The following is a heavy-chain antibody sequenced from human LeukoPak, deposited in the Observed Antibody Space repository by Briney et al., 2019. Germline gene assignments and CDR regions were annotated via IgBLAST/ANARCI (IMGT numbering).Heavy chain of an antibody. J-gene: IGHJ6*02. Sequence: SGTLSLTCAVSGGSIKSNNWWSWVRQPPGKGLEWIGYIYYSGSTNYNPSLKSRVTISVDTSKNQFSLKLSSVTAADTAVYYCARVPAAPRLYMDVWGQGTTVIVSS. CDR3: ARVPAAPRLYMDV. CDR1: GGSIKSNNW. CDR2: IYYSGST. V-gene: IGHV4-4*02. D-gene: IGHD2-2*01.